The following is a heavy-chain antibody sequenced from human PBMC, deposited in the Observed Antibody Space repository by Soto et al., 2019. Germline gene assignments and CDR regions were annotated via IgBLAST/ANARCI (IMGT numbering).Heavy chain of an antibody. CDR3: ARHTPAISISDH. CDR2: IYYSGST. CDR1: GGSISSYY. J-gene: IGHJ4*02. D-gene: IGHD2-15*01. V-gene: IGHV4-59*08. Sequence: SETLSLTCAVYGGSISSYYWSWIRQPPGKGLEWIVYIYYSGSTYYNPSLKSRVTISVDTSKNQFSLKLSSVTAADTAVYYCARHTPAISISDHWGQGTLVTAPQ.